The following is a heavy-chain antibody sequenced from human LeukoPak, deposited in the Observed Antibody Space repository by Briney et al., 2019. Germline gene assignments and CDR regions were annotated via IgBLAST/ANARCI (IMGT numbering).Heavy chain of an antibody. CDR1: AGSISRNF. D-gene: IGHD4-17*01. CDR2: IYNSGST. Sequence: SETLSLTCTVSAGSISRNFWSWIRQPPGKGLEYIGYIYNSGSTKYSPSLQSRVTISADTSKNQFSLKLRSVTAADTAVYYCARIDFGADDWGQGTLVTVSS. CDR3: ARIDFGADD. V-gene: IGHV4-59*08. J-gene: IGHJ4*02.